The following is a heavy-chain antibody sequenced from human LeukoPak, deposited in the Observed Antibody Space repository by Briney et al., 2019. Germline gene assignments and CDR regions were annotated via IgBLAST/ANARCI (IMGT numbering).Heavy chain of an antibody. D-gene: IGHD6-19*01. V-gene: IGHV3-74*01. Sequence: PGGSLRLSCAASGFTFSSYWMHWVRQAPGKGLVWVSRINSDGSSTSYADSVKGRFTISRDNAKNTLYLQMNSLRAEDTAVYYCAEERAVAGTWGSFDYWGQGTLVTVSS. CDR1: GFTFSSYW. CDR2: INSDGSST. J-gene: IGHJ4*02. CDR3: AEERAVAGTWGSFDY.